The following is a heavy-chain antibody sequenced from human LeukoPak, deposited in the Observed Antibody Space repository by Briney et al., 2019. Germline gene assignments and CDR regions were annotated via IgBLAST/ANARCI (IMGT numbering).Heavy chain of an antibody. CDR2: ISSSSSTI. J-gene: IGHJ4*02. CDR1: GFTFSNAW. CDR3: ARGFTTGTTDY. Sequence: GGSLRLSCAASGFTFSNAWMNWVRQAPGKGLEWVSYISSSSSTIYYADSVKGRFTISRDNAKNSLYLQMNSLGAEDTAVYYCARGFTTGTTDYWGQGTLVTVSS. D-gene: IGHD1-1*01. V-gene: IGHV3-48*01.